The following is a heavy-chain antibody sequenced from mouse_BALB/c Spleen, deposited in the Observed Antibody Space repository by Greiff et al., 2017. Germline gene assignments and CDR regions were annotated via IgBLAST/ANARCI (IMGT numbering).Heavy chain of an antibody. CDR2: ISYSGST. Sequence: EVMLVESGPGLVKPSQSLSLTCTVTGYSITSDYAWYWIRQFPGNKLEWMGYISYSGSTSYNPSLKSRISITRDTSKNQFFLQLNSVTTEDTATYYCARGSSYGYFDYWGQGTTLTVSS. CDR3: ARGSSYGYFDY. CDR1: GYSITSDYA. D-gene: IGHD1-1*01. V-gene: IGHV3-2*02. J-gene: IGHJ2*01.